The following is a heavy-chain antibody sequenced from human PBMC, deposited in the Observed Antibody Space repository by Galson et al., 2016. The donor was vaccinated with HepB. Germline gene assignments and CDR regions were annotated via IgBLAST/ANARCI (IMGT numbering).Heavy chain of an antibody. CDR1: GFTFNNYA. Sequence: SLRLSCAASGFTFNNYAMSWVRQAPGEGLEWVSAISGSGVTTYYADSVKGRFSISRDNSKNTLYLHSNSLRAEDTAVYYCAKNPGNGWFDPWGQGTLVTVSS. CDR3: AKNPGNGWFDP. J-gene: IGHJ5*02. CDR2: ISGSGVTT. V-gene: IGHV3-23*01. D-gene: IGHD1-14*01.